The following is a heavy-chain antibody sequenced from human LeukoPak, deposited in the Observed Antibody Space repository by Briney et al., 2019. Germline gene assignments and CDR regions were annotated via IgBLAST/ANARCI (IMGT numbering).Heavy chain of an antibody. CDR3: AKGPHYDRGDNDAFDI. J-gene: IGHJ3*02. CDR1: GFTFRNYA. CDR2: ISSSGGDT. V-gene: IGHV3-23*01. D-gene: IGHD3-22*01. Sequence: PGGSLRLSCAVSGFTFRNYAMGWVRQAPGKGLEWVSIISSSGGDTYYADSVKGRFTISRDNSKNRLYLQMNSLRVEDTAVYYCAKGPHYDRGDNDAFDIWGQETMVTVSS.